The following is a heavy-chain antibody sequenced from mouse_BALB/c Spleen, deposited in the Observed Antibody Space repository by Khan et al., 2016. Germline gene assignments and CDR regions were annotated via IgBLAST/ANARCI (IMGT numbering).Heavy chain of an antibody. D-gene: IGHD3-1*01. CDR3: ARGSSGYYAMDY. Sequence: EVELVESGGGLVQPGGSLRLSCATSGFTFTDYYMSWVRQPPGKALEWLGFIRNKANGYTTEYSASVKGRFTISRDNSQSILYLQMNTLRAEDSATYYCARGSSGYYAMDYWGQGTSVTVSS. CDR2: IRNKANGYTT. CDR1: GFTFTDYY. J-gene: IGHJ4*01. V-gene: IGHV7-3*02.